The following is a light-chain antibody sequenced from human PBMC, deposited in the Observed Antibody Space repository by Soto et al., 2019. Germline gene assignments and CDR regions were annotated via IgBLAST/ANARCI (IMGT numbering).Light chain of an antibody. Sequence: EIVMTKSPATLSLSPRERSTLSGRASQSVTGNLPCYQHKPGHAPRILIDGASTSVTGIAARFSGSGSGTEFTLTISSLQSGDFAVYYCQKYNNWPRTFGQGTKVDIK. CDR1: QSVTGN. CDR3: QKYNNWPRT. V-gene: IGKV3-15*01. CDR2: GAS. J-gene: IGKJ1*01.